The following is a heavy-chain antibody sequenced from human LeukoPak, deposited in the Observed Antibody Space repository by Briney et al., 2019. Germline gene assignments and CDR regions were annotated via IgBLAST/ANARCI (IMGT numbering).Heavy chain of an antibody. J-gene: IGHJ6*02. D-gene: IGHD3-3*01. CDR2: TSAYNGNT. CDR3: ARGLRFLEWFYYYGMDV. CDR1: GYTFTSYG. V-gene: IGHV1-18*01. Sequence: ASVKVSCKASGYTFTSYGISWVRQAPGQGLEWMGWTSAYNGNTNYAQKLQGRVTMTTDTSTSTAYMELRSLRSDDTAVYYCARGLRFLEWFYYYGMDVWGQGTTVTVSS.